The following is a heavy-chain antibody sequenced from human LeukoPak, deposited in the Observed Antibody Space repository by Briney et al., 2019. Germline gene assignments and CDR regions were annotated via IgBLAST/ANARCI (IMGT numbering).Heavy chain of an antibody. Sequence: ASVKVSCKASGYTFTGYYMHWVRQAPGQGLEWMGWINPNSGGTNYAQKFQGRVTMTRDTSISTAYMELSRLRSDDTAVYYCARVGAGATEPIDYWGQETLVTVSS. CDR2: INPNSGGT. CDR3: ARVGAGATEPIDY. V-gene: IGHV1-2*02. D-gene: IGHD1-26*01. CDR1: GYTFTGYY. J-gene: IGHJ4*02.